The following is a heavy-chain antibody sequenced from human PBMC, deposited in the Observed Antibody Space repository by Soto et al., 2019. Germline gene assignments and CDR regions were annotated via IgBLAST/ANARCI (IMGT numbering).Heavy chain of an antibody. CDR1: GFTFSSYA. V-gene: IGHV3-23*01. CDR2: IRGSGGST. J-gene: IGHJ4*02. CDR3: AKGAVGRGNYSGPDY. D-gene: IGHD1-26*01. Sequence: PGGSLRLSCAASGFTFSSYAMSWVRQAPGKGLEWVSGIRGSGGSTYYADSVKGRFTISRDNSKNTLYLQMNSLRAEDTAVYYCAKGAVGRGNYSGPDYWGQGTLVTVSS.